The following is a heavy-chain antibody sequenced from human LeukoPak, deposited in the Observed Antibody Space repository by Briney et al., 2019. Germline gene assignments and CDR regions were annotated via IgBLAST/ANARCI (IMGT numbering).Heavy chain of an antibody. CDR1: GGSISSGNYY. D-gene: IGHD6-19*01. Sequence: PSETLSLTCTVSGGSISSGNYYWAWIRQPAGSGLEWIGHISTSGTTHYSPSLESRVTISVDTSKNQFSLNLSSVTAADTAVYYCVSFVGLAVVGTLHWSSDLWGRDTLVTVSS. V-gene: IGHV4-61*09. J-gene: IGHJ2*01. CDR3: VSFVGLAVVGTLHWSSDL. CDR2: ISTSGTT.